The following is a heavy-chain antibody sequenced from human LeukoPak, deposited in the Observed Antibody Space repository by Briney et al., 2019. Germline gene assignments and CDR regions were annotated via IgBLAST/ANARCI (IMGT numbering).Heavy chain of an antibody. CDR2: IYYSGST. CDR3: ARSTVVTTYFDY. Sequence: SETLSFTCTVSGGAISSYYWSWVRQPPGKGLEWIGYIYYSGSTNYNPSLKSRVTISVDTSKNQFSLKLSSATAADTAVYYCARSTVVTTYFDYWGQGTLVTVSS. J-gene: IGHJ4*02. CDR1: GGAISSYY. V-gene: IGHV4-59*01. D-gene: IGHD4-23*01.